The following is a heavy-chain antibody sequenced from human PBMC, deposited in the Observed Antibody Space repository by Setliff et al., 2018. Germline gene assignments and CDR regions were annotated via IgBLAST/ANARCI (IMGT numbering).Heavy chain of an antibody. V-gene: IGHV1-18*01. CDR2: ISGYNGYT. CDR1: GYTFTSYA. Sequence: ASVKVSCKASGYTFTSYAISWVRQAPGQGLEWMGWISGYNGYTVYAQKLQGRVTLTTDTSTGTAYMEVRSLRSDDTAQYYCVRDRAAIVVGPPTAAFDIWGQGTMVTVSS. J-gene: IGHJ3*02. D-gene: IGHD2-2*01. CDR3: VRDRAAIVVGPPTAAFDI.